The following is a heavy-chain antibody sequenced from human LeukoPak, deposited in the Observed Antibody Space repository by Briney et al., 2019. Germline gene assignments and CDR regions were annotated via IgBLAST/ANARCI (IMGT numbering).Heavy chain of an antibody. CDR3: ARIKYFYDNSGHYYDAFDI. CDR2: IYSGGST. D-gene: IGHD3-22*01. J-gene: IGHJ3*02. Sequence: GGSLRLSCVASGFTVSSNYMSWVRQAPGKGLEWVSVIYSGGSTYYADSVKGRFTVSRDNSKNTLYLQMNSLRDEDTAVYYCARIKYFYDNSGHYYDAFDIWGQGTMVTVSS. CDR1: GFTVSSNY. V-gene: IGHV3-53*01.